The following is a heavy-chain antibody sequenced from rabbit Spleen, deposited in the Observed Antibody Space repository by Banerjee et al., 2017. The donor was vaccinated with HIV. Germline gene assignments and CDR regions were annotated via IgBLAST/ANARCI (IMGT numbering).Heavy chain of an antibody. CDR1: GFSFSSNW. D-gene: IGHD8-1*01. J-gene: IGHJ6*01. Sequence: QEQLEESGGGLVKPEGSLTLTCTVSGFSFSSNWICWVRQAPGKGLEWIACIDTSDGDTDYANWPKGRFTISKTSSTTVTLQMTSLTAADTATYFCARDTGSSFSSYGMDLWGQGTLVT. V-gene: IGHV1S45*01. CDR3: ARDTGSSFSSYGMDL. CDR2: IDTSDGDT.